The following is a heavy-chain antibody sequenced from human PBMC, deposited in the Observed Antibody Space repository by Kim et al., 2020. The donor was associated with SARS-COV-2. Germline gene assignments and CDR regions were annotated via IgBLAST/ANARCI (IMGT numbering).Heavy chain of an antibody. D-gene: IGHD3-10*01. CDR1: GFTFSSYA. J-gene: IGHJ4*01. V-gene: IGHV3-23*01. Sequence: GGSLRLSCAASGFTFSSYAMSWVRQAPGKGLEWVSAISDSGGSTYYADAVKGRFTLSRDNSRNTVFLQMNSLRAEDTAVYYCATQYGSGSYYKSDFDYWG. CDR2: ISDSGGST. CDR3: ATQYGSGSYYKSDFDY.